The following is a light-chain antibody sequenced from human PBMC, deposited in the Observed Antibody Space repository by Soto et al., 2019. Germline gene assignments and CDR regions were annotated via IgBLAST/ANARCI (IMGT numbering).Light chain of an antibody. CDR3: QHRSEWPIT. J-gene: IGKJ5*01. CDR2: DAN. V-gene: IGKV3-11*01. CDR1: QSVGGY. Sequence: EIVWTQSPATMSLSPGERATLSCRASQSVGGYLAWYQQKPGQAPRLLIYDANNRAAGIPARFSGSGSGTDFTLSISSLEPEDFAVYYCQHRSEWPITFGQGTRLEIK.